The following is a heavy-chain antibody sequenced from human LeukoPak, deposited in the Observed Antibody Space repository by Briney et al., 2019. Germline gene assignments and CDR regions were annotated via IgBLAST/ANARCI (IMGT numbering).Heavy chain of an antibody. CDR3: ARRGGGNRPDFDY. CDR1: GFTFSSYS. D-gene: IGHD6-25*01. CDR2: ISSSSSYI. V-gene: IGHV3-21*01. Sequence: GGSLRLSCSASGFTFSSYSMNWVRQAPGKGLEWVSSISSSSSYIYYAASVKGRFTISRDNATNSLYLQMNSLRAEDTAVYYCARRGGGNRPDFDYWGQGTLVTVSS. J-gene: IGHJ4*02.